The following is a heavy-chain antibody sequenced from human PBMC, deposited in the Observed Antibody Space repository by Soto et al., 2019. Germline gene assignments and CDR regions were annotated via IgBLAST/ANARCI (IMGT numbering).Heavy chain of an antibody. J-gene: IGHJ5*02. CDR1: GGSISSYY. CDR3: ARVEGSSSGWFDP. D-gene: IGHD6-13*01. V-gene: IGHV4-59*01. Sequence: QVQLQESGPGLVKPSETLSLTCTVSGGSISSYYWSWIRQPPGKGLEWIGYIYYSGSTNYNPSLKSRVTVSVDTSKNQFSLKVSSVTAADTAVYYCARVEGSSSGWFDPWGQGTLVTVSS. CDR2: IYYSGST.